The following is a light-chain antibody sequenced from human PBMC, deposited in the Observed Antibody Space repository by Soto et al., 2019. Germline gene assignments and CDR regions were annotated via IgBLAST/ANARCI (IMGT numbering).Light chain of an antibody. Sequence: DVVMTQSPLSLPVTLGQPASISCRSSQSLVHSDGNTYLNWFQQRPGQSPRRLIYKVSNRDYGVPDRFSGSGSGTDFTLKISRVEAEDVAVYYCMQAAYWPWTFGQGTKVEIK. J-gene: IGKJ1*01. CDR1: QSLVHSDGNTY. V-gene: IGKV2-30*02. CDR2: KVS. CDR3: MQAAYWPWT.